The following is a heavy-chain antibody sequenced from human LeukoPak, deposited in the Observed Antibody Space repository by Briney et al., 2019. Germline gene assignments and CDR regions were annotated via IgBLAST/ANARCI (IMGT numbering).Heavy chain of an antibody. D-gene: IGHD3-22*01. V-gene: IGHV1-2*02. CDR1: GYTFTGYY. J-gene: IGHJ3*02. Sequence: GASVKVSCKASGYTFTGYYMHWVRQAPGQGLEWMGWINPNSGGTNYAQKFQGRVTMTRDTSISTAYMELSRLRSDDTAVYYCARGLFSSGYYYGGDAFDIWGQGTTVTVSS. CDR3: ARGLFSSGYYYGGDAFDI. CDR2: INPNSGGT.